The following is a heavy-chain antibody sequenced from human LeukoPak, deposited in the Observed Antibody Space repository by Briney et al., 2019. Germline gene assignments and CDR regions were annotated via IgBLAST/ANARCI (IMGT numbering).Heavy chain of an antibody. D-gene: IGHD2-2*01. Sequence: GGSLRLSCAASGFTFSSYAMSWVRQAPGKGLEWVSAISCSGGSTYYADSVKGRFTISRDNSKNTLYLQMNSLRAEDTAVYYCARADRTGIIVVVPAALPDYWGQGTLVTVSS. CDR3: ARADRTGIIVVVPAALPDY. CDR1: GFTFSSYA. J-gene: IGHJ4*02. V-gene: IGHV3-23*01. CDR2: ISCSGGST.